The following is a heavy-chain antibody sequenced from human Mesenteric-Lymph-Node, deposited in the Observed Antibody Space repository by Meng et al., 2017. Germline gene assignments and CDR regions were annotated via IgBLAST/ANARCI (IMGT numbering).Heavy chain of an antibody. J-gene: IGHJ4*02. CDR2: IYWDDDK. CDR1: GFSLSTNGVG. Sequence: QSSLKESGPPLVKPPQTLPLPCTFSGFSLSTNGVGVAWIRQPPGKALEWLALIYWDDDKRNSPSLKSRLTITKDTSRNQVVLTMTNMDPVDTATYYCARTVGGSLLWFGELKPFEYWGQGILVTVSS. V-gene: IGHV2-5*02. CDR3: ARTVGGSLLWFGELKPFEY. D-gene: IGHD3-10*01.